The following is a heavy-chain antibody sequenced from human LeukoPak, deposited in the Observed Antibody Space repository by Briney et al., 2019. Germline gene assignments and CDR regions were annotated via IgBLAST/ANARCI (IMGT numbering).Heavy chain of an antibody. CDR1: GFTFSSYE. Sequence: GGSLRLSCAASGFTFSSYEMNWVRQAPGKGLEWVAVISFDGSYKYYADSVKGRFTISRDNSKNTLYLQMNSLRAEDTAMYYCARDSLYGHIVATIAYWGQGTLVTVSS. V-gene: IGHV3-30*04. CDR3: ARDSLYGHIVATIAY. D-gene: IGHD5-12*01. CDR2: ISFDGSYK. J-gene: IGHJ4*02.